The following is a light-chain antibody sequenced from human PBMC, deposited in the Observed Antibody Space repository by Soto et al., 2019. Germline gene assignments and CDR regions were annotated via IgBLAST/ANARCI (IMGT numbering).Light chain of an antibody. CDR1: TSDVGPYNL. J-gene: IGLJ1*01. CDR3: GTFAGRSPPASV. Sequence: QSVLTQPAPVSGSPGQSITISCTGTTSDVGPYNLVSWYQHYPGKAPQLVIFEVTKRPSGVSDRFSGAKSGTTASLTISGLLGEAEADYYCGTFAGRSPPASVFGTGTKVTVL. CDR2: EVT. V-gene: IGLV2-23*02.